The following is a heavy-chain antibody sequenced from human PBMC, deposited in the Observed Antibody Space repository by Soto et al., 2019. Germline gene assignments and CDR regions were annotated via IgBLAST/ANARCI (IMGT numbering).Heavy chain of an antibody. CDR2: AHHSGRT. CDR3: ARSEATVLDN. D-gene: IGHD4-17*01. J-gene: IGHJ4*02. V-gene: IGHV4-4*02. Sequence: QVQLQESGPGLVKPSGTLSLTCTVSGGSMSSSNWWKWVRQPPGKGLEWIGEAHHSGRTNYNPSLTSRVTISVDKSKNHFSLKLSSVTAADTAVYYCARSEATVLDNWGQGTLVTVSS. CDR1: GGSMSSSNW.